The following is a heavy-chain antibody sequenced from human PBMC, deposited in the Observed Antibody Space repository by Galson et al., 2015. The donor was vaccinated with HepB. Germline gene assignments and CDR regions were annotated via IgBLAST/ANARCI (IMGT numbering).Heavy chain of an antibody. CDR2: ICYDGSNK. V-gene: IGHV3-33*08. CDR1: GVTFSRYG. J-gene: IGHJ4*02. CDR3: ARDRRIAAVGTVPGD. Sequence: SLRLSCAASGVTFSRYGLHWVRQAPGKGLEWAAVICYDGSNKYYADSVKGRFTISRDNSKNTLYLQMNSLRAEDTAVYYCARDRRIAAVGTVPGDWGQGTLVTVSS. D-gene: IGHD6-13*01.